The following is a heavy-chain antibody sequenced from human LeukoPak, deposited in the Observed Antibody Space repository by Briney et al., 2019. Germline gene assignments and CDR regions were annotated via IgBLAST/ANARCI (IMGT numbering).Heavy chain of an antibody. J-gene: IGHJ1*01. CDR2: IHPNSGGT. Sequence: ASVKVSCKASGYTFTGYYLHWVRQAPGQGLEWMGWIHPNSGGTNYAQKFQGRVTMTRDTSISTAYMELSSLRSDDTAVYFCARLASVPGWSQGTLVTVSS. V-gene: IGHV1-2*02. CDR1: GYTFTGYY. D-gene: IGHD6-19*01. CDR3: ARLASVPG.